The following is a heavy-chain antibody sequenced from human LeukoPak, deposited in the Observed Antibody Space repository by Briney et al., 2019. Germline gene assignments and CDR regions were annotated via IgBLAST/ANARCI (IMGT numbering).Heavy chain of an antibody. D-gene: IGHD3-3*01. CDR2: ITTNGGST. J-gene: IGHJ4*02. Sequence: GGSLRLSCAASGFTFNTYAMNWVRQAPGKGLEWVSGITTNGGSTYYADSVKGRFTLSRDNSKSTLYLQMNSLRAEDTAIYYCAKVANNFWSGLDYWGQGALVTVSS. CDR1: GFTFNTYA. V-gene: IGHV3-23*01. CDR3: AKVANNFWSGLDY.